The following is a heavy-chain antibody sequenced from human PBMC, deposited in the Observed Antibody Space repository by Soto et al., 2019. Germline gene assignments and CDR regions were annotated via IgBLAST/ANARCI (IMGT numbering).Heavy chain of an antibody. Sequence: QVQLVESGGGVVQPGRSLRLSCAASGFTFSSYGMHWVRQAPGKGLEWVAVISYDGSNKYYADSVKGRFTISRDNSKNTLYQQMNSLRAEDTAVYYCAKDYYDTNYGGQGTLVTVSS. J-gene: IGHJ4*02. CDR1: GFTFSSYG. CDR2: ISYDGSNK. CDR3: AKDYYDTNY. V-gene: IGHV3-30*18. D-gene: IGHD3-22*01.